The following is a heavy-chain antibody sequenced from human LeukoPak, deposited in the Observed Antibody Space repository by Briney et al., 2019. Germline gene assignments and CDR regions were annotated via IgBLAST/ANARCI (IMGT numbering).Heavy chain of an antibody. Sequence: GGSLRLSCAASGFTFSTYEMHWVRQAPGKGLEWVSYISTSGTTIYYADSVKGRFTISRDNAKNSLFLQMNSLRVEDTATYYCVITAGRATATDHWGQGALVTVSS. J-gene: IGHJ5*02. CDR2: ISTSGTTI. D-gene: IGHD1-14*01. CDR1: GFTFSTYE. V-gene: IGHV3-48*03. CDR3: VITAGRATATDH.